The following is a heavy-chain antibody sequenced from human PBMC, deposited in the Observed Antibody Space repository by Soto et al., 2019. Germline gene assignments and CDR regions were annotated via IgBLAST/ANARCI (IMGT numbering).Heavy chain of an antibody. CDR1: GFTFSSYS. D-gene: IGHD2-2*01. V-gene: IGHV3-21*01. Sequence: EVQLVESGGGLVKPGGSLRLSCAASGFTFSSYSMNWVRQAPGKGLEWVSCISSSSSYMYYADSVKGRFTISRDNAKNSLYLQMNSLRAEDTALYYCARVQGSTSSRNDYWGQGTLVTVSS. J-gene: IGHJ4*02. CDR2: ISSSSSYM. CDR3: ARVQGSTSSRNDY.